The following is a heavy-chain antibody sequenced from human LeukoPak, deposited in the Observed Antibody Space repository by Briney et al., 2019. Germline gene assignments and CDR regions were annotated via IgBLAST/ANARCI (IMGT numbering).Heavy chain of an antibody. CDR2: INHSGST. CDR1: GGSFSGYY. D-gene: IGHD3-10*01. CDR3: ARASKGTGITMVRGVFNWFDP. J-gene: IGHJ5*02. Sequence: PSETLSLTCAVYGGSFSGYYWSWIRQPPGKGLEWIGEINHSGSTNYNPSLKIRVTISVDTSKNQFSLKLSSVTAADTAVYYCARASKGTGITMVRGVFNWFDPWGQGTLVTVSS. V-gene: IGHV4-34*01.